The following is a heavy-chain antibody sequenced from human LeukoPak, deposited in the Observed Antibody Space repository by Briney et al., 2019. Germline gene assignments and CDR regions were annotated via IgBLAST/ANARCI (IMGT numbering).Heavy chain of an antibody. Sequence: GGSLRLSCEVSGFIFSNYGMHWVRQAPGKGLEWVALIWYDGRTKFHADSVKGRFTISRDNAKNSLYLQMNSLRAEDTAVYYCARALVGATYPHWGQGTLVTVSS. CDR1: GFIFSNYG. J-gene: IGHJ4*02. CDR3: ARALVGATYPH. V-gene: IGHV3-33*01. CDR2: IWYDGRTK. D-gene: IGHD1-26*01.